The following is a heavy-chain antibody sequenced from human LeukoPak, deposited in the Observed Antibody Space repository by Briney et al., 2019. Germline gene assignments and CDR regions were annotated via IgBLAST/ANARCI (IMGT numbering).Heavy chain of an antibody. CDR2: INHSGST. J-gene: IGHJ4*02. CDR1: GGSISSYY. CDR3: ARGRRIFGVVAPNFDY. V-gene: IGHV4-34*01. D-gene: IGHD3-3*01. Sequence: SETLSLTCTVSGGSISSYYWSWIRQPPGKGLEWIGEINHSGSTNYNPSLKSRVTISVDTSKNQFSLKLSSVTAADTAVYYCARGRRIFGVVAPNFDYWGQGTLVTVSS.